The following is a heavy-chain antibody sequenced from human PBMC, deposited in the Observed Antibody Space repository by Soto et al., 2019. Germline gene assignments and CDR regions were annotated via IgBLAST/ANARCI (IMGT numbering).Heavy chain of an antibody. CDR1: GDSINAENW. V-gene: IGHV4-4*02. CDR3: ARDHCTGGNCYSNMGDWYFDL. J-gene: IGHJ2*01. D-gene: IGHD2-15*01. CDR2: IHHSGGT. Sequence: QVQLQESGPGVVKPSETLSLTCAVSGDSINAENWWTWLRQTPGKGLEWLAEIHHSGGTKYNPSLSGRVSISLDRPRNQFSLRSRSVTAADTAQYYCARDHCTGGNCYSNMGDWYFDLWGRGALVTVSS.